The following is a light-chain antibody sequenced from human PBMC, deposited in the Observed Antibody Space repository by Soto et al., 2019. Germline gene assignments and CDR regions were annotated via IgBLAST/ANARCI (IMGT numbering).Light chain of an antibody. CDR3: QTWGTGIGV. CDR2: LKSDGSH. V-gene: IGLV4-69*01. CDR1: SGHSSYA. Sequence: QPVLTQSPSASASLGASVKLTCTLSSGHSSYAIAWHQQQPEKGPRYLMKLKSDGSHSKGDGIPDRFSGSSSGAERYLTISSLQSEDEADYYCQTWGTGIGVFGGGTKPPS. J-gene: IGLJ2*01.